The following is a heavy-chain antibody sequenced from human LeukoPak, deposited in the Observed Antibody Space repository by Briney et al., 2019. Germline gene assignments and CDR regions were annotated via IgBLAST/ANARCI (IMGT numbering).Heavy chain of an antibody. J-gene: IGHJ5*02. CDR2: INHSGST. CDR3: AGVRLLGYCSSTSCRYNWFDP. CDR1: GGSFSGYY. V-gene: IGHV4-34*01. D-gene: IGHD2-2*01. Sequence: SETLSLTSAVCGGSFSGYYWSWVRQPPGNGPEWIREINHSGSTNYNPSLKSRVTISVDTSKNQFSLKLSSVTAADTAVYYCAGVRLLGYCSSTSCRYNWFDPWGQGTLVTVSS.